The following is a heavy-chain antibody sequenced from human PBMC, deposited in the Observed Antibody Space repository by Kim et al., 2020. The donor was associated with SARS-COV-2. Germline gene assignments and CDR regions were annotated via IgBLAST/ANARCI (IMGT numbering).Heavy chain of an antibody. Sequence: SETLSLTCTVSGGSISSGGYYWSWIRQHPGKGLEWIGYIYYSGSTYYNPSLKSRVTISVDTSKNQFSLKLSSVTAADTAVYYCARDRDRAMDYGMDVWGQGTTVTVSS. J-gene: IGHJ6*02. V-gene: IGHV4-31*03. CDR1: GGSISSGGYY. CDR2: IYYSGST. CDR3: ARDRDRAMDYGMDV.